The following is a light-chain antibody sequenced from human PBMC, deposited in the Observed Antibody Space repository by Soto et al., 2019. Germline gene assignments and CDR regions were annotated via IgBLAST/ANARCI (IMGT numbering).Light chain of an antibody. CDR3: QHYNSYSEA. Sequence: DLQMTQSHTTLSGSVGDRVTITCRASQTISSWLAWYQQKPGKAPKLLIYKASTLKSGVPSRFSGSGSGTEFTLTISSLQPEDFATYYCQHYNSYSEAFGQGTKVDIK. J-gene: IGKJ1*01. CDR2: KAS. V-gene: IGKV1-5*03. CDR1: QTISSW.